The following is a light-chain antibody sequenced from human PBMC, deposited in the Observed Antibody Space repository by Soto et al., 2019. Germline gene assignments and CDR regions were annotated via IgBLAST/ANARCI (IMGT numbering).Light chain of an antibody. CDR3: CSYTTNNTWV. Sequence: QSVLTQPASVSGSPGQSITISCTGTNSDVGAYNYVSWYQEHPGKAPKLIIYEVNDRPSGVSTRFSASKSGNTASLTISGLQPDDEADYYCCSYTTNNTWVFGGGTQLTVL. J-gene: IGLJ3*02. CDR1: NSDVGAYNY. V-gene: IGLV2-14*01. CDR2: EVN.